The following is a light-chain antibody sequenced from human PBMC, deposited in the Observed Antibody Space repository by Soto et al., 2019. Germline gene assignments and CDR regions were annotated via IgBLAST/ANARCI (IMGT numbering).Light chain of an antibody. Sequence: DIQMTQSPSSLSASVGDRVTITCRASQRIASYLNWYQQKPGNAPKLLIYAASSLQSGVTSRFSGSGSGTDCTLIISSLQPEDYATYYCQQSYSTPRLTFGGGTKVEIK. J-gene: IGKJ4*01. CDR3: QQSYSTPRLT. V-gene: IGKV1-39*01. CDR2: AAS. CDR1: QRIASY.